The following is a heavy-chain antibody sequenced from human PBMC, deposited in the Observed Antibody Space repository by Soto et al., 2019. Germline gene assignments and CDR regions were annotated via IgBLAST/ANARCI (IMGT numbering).Heavy chain of an antibody. CDR3: AKYCVSPICYARYFDS. D-gene: IGHD2-21*01. CDR2: ISARGGST. J-gene: IGHJ4*02. V-gene: IGHV3-23*01. CDR1: GFTFDSHE. Sequence: EVHLLESGGGLVQPGESLRLSCAASGFTFDSHEMSWVRQAPGKGLEWVSTISARGGSTYYADFVKGRFTVSRDNSKNTVYLQMTSLRAEDTALYYCAKYCVSPICYARYFDSWGQGTPVTVSS.